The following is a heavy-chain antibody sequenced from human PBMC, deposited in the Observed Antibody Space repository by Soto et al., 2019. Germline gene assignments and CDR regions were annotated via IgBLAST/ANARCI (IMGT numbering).Heavy chain of an antibody. Sequence: PSETLSLTCTVSGDSLTSHSYYWSWIRQPPGKGLEWIGEINHSGSTNYNPSLKSRVTISVDTSKNQFSLKLSSVTAADTAVYYCARGRSIVNGGNPFDYWGQGTLVTVSS. CDR2: INHSGST. CDR3: ARGRSIVNGGNPFDY. D-gene: IGHD2-15*01. V-gene: IGHV4-34*01. CDR1: GDSLTSHSYY. J-gene: IGHJ4*02.